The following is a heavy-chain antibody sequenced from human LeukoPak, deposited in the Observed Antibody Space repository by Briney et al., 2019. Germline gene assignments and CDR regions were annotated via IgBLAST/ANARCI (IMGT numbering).Heavy chain of an antibody. CDR2: ISSSSTI. J-gene: IGHJ4*02. V-gene: IGHV3-48*03. CDR3: ARDQNHYVWGTYRYNPFDY. CDR1: GFTFSSYE. D-gene: IGHD3-16*02. Sequence: GGSLRLSCAASGFTFSSYEMNWVRQAPGQGLEWISYISSSSTIYYADSVKGRFTISRDNAKNSLYLEMYSLRDEDTAVYYCARDQNHYVWGTYRYNPFDYWGQGTLVTVSS.